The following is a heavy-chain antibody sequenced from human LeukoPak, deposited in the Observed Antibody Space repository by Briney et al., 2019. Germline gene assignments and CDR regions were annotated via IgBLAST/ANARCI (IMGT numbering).Heavy chain of an antibody. Sequence: GGSLRLSCAASGFTFSSYSMNWVRQAPGKGLEWVSSISSSSSYIYYADSVKGRFTISRDNAKNSLYLQMNSLRAEDTAVYYCARDPSSSWAREDYWGQGTLVTDSS. D-gene: IGHD6-13*01. J-gene: IGHJ4*02. CDR2: ISSSSSYI. CDR1: GFTFSSYS. V-gene: IGHV3-21*01. CDR3: ARDPSSSWAREDY.